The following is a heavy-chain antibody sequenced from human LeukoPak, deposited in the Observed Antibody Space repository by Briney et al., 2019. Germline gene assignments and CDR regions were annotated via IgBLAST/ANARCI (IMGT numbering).Heavy chain of an antibody. J-gene: IGHJ4*02. Sequence: SETLSLTCAVYGGSFSGYYWSWIRQPPGKGLEWIGEINHSGSTNYNPSLKSRVTISVDTSKNQFSLKLSSVTAADTAVYYCAGGVGDRWPAIDYWGQGTLVTVSS. D-gene: IGHD4-23*01. V-gene: IGHV4-34*01. CDR2: INHSGST. CDR1: GGSFSGYY. CDR3: AGGVGDRWPAIDY.